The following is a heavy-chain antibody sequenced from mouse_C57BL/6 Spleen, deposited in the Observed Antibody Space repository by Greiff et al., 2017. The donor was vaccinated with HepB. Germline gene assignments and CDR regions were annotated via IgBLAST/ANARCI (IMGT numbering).Heavy chain of an antibody. Sequence: VQLQESGAELVKPGASVKMSCKASGYTFTSYWITWVKQRPGQGLEWIGDIYPGSGSTNYNEKFKSKATLTVDTSSSTAYMQLSSLTSEDSAVYYCARAVLWSPFDYWGQGTTLTVSS. V-gene: IGHV1-55*01. J-gene: IGHJ2*01. CDR2: IYPGSGST. CDR1: GYTFTSYW. CDR3: ARAVLWSPFDY. D-gene: IGHD1-1*02.